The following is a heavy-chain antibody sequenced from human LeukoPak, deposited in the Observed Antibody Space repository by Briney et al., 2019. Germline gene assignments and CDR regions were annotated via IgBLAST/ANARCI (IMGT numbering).Heavy chain of an antibody. D-gene: IGHD1-26*01. V-gene: IGHV1-18*01. CDR3: ARSPYSGSTFDY. J-gene: IGHJ4*02. CDR1: GYTFTSYG. Sequence: EASVKVSCKASGYTFTSYGISWVRQAPGQGLEWMGWISAYNGNTNYAQKPQGRVTMTTDTSTSTAYMELRSLRSDDTAVYYCARSPYSGSTFDYWGQGTLVTVSS. CDR2: ISAYNGNT.